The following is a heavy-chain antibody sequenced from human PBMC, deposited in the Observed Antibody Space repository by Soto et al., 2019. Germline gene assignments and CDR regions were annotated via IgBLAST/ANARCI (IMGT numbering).Heavy chain of an antibody. Sequence: GGSLRLSCAASGFTFSTYSMNWVRQAPGKGLEWIAYITSSSSSTIFYADSVKGRFTISRDNAKNSLYLQMNSLRDEDTCVYYCARDNGIEGSFDPWGQGTLVTVSS. CDR3: ARDNGIEGSFDP. CDR2: ITSSSSSTI. CDR1: GFTFSTYS. V-gene: IGHV3-48*02. J-gene: IGHJ5*02.